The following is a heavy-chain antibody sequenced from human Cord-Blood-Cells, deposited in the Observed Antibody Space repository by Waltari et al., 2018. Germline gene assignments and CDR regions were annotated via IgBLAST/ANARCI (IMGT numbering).Heavy chain of an antibody. CDR1: GFTVSSKH. J-gene: IGHJ4*02. CDR3: ARDRDSSSWYDY. CDR2: IYSGGST. D-gene: IGHD6-13*01. Sequence: EVQLVESGGGLIQPGGSLRLSCAASGFTVSSKHRSWVRQAPGKGLEWVSVIYSGGSTYYADSVKGRFTIARDNSKNTLYLQMNSLRAEDTAVYYCARDRDSSSWYDYWGQGTLVTVSS. V-gene: IGHV3-53*01.